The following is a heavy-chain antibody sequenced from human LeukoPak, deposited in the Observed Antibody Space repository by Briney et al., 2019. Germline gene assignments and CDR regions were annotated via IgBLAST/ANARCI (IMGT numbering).Heavy chain of an antibody. J-gene: IGHJ4*02. CDR1: GGTFSNYT. V-gene: IGHV1-69*02. Sequence: GSSVKVSCKASGGTFSNYTINWVRQAPGQGLEWMGRIIPILGIVNYAQKFRGRVTITADKSTSTAYMELSSLRSEDTAVYYYARVSGGNSLGYWGQGTLVTVSS. CDR3: ARVSGGNSLGY. CDR2: IIPILGIV. D-gene: IGHD4-23*01.